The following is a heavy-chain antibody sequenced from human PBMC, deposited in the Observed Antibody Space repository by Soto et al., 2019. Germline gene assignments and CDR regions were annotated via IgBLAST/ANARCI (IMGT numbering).Heavy chain of an antibody. CDR1: GGSISSYY. D-gene: IGHD1-1*01. Sequence: QVQLQESGPGLVKPSETLSLTCTVSGGSISSYYWSWIRQPPGKGLEWIGYIYYSGSTNYNPSLKRRVTISVDTSKNQFSLKLSSVTAADTAVYYCARDRTTGTTRYYYYYGMDVWGQGTTVTVSS. V-gene: IGHV4-59*01. J-gene: IGHJ6*02. CDR2: IYYSGST. CDR3: ARDRTTGTTRYYYYYGMDV.